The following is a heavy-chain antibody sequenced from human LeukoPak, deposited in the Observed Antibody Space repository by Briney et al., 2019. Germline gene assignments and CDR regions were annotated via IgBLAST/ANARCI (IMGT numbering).Heavy chain of an antibody. D-gene: IGHD3-10*01. J-gene: IGHJ5*02. V-gene: IGHV4-39*07. CDR2: IYYSGST. Sequence: SETLSLTCTVSGGSISSSSYYWGWIRQPPGKGLEWIGSIYYSGSTYYNPSLKSRVTMSVDTSKNQFSLKLSSVTAADTAVYYCAREAPPGYGSGSYSWFDPWGQGTLVTVSS. CDR1: GGSISSSSYY. CDR3: AREAPPGYGSGSYSWFDP.